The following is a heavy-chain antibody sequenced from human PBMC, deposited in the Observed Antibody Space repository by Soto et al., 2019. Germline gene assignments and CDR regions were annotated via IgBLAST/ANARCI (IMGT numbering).Heavy chain of an antibody. D-gene: IGHD3-3*01. Sequence: GGSLRLSCAASGFTFSSYSMNWVRQAPGKGLEWVSSISSSSSYIYYADSVKGRFTISRDNAKNSLYLQMNSLRAEDTAVYYCARAPHSSIFGVVISHYFDYWGQGTLVTVSS. CDR2: ISSSSSYI. V-gene: IGHV3-21*01. CDR1: GFTFSSYS. J-gene: IGHJ4*02. CDR3: ARAPHSSIFGVVISHYFDY.